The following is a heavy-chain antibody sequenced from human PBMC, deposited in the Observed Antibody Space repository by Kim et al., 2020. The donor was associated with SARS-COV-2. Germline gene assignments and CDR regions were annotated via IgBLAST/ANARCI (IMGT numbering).Heavy chain of an antibody. V-gene: IGHV4-31*02. Sequence: PCLESRVTISVDTSKNQFSLKLSSVTAADTAVYYCARSGYSYGYGYSLDYWGQGTLVTVSS. D-gene: IGHD5-18*01. J-gene: IGHJ4*02. CDR3: ARSGYSYGYGYSLDY.